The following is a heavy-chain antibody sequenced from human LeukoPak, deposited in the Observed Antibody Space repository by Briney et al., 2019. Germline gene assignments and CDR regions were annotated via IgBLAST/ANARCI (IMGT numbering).Heavy chain of an antibody. CDR1: GGSVSREDNY. Sequence: SQTLSLTCTVSGGSVSREDNYWSWIRQPPGKGLEWIGRIYTSGSTNYNPSLKSRVTMSVDTSKNQFSLKLSSVTAADTAVYYCARDNCSGGSCYSVYYFDYWGQGTLVTVSS. J-gene: IGHJ4*02. V-gene: IGHV4-61*02. CDR2: IYTSGST. CDR3: ARDNCSGGSCYSVYYFDY. D-gene: IGHD2-15*01.